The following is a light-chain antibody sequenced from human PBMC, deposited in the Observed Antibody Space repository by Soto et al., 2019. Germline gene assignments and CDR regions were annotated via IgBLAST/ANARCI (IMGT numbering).Light chain of an antibody. V-gene: IGKV1-33*01. J-gene: IGKJ5*01. CDR2: DAS. Sequence: DIQMTQSPSSLSASVGDRVTITCRASQRISTYLIWYQQKPGKAPKLLIYDASDLETGVPSRFSGSGSGTGFTFTISSLQPEDFATYYCQQYESLPLTFGQGTRLEIK. CDR3: QQYESLPLT. CDR1: QRISTY.